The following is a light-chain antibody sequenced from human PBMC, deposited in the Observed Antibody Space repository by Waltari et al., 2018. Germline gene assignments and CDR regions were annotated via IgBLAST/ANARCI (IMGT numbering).Light chain of an antibody. CDR2: WAL. Sequence: DIVMTQSPDSLAVSLGERATINCKSSQSVLFGSNNGKPLACYQPKPGRPPKLLISWALARESGVPDRFSGSGSGTDFTLTISSLQAEDVAFYYCQQYYIPPLTFGQGTRLEIK. J-gene: IGKJ5*01. CDR3: QQYYIPPLT. V-gene: IGKV4-1*01. CDR1: QSVLFGSNNGKP.